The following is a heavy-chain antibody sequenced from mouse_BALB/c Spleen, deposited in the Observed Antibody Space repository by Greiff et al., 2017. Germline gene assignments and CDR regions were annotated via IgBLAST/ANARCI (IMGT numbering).Heavy chain of an antibody. V-gene: IGHV5-12-2*01. J-gene: IGHJ2*01. CDR2: ISNGGGST. Sequence: EVQRVESGGGLVQPGGSLKLSCAASGFTFSSYTMSWVRQTPEKRLEWVAYISNGGGSTYYPATVKGRFTISRDNAKNTLYLQMSSLKSEDTAMYYCARHSMGDPSYFDYWGQGTTLTVSS. CDR3: ARHSMGDPSYFDY. CDR1: GFTFSSYT.